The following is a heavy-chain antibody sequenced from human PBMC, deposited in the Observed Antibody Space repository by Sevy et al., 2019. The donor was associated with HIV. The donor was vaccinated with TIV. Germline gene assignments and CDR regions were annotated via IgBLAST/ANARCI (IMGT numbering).Heavy chain of an antibody. CDR2: ISYDGSNK. V-gene: IGHV3-30*18. D-gene: IGHD3-10*01. J-gene: IGHJ6*02. Sequence: GGSLRLSCAASGFTFSSYGMHWVRQAPGKGLEWVAVISYDGSNKYYADSVKGRFTISRDNSKNTLYLQMNSLRAEDTAVYYCAKDRYDGSGSFPTGMDVWGQGTTVTVSS. CDR3: AKDRYDGSGSFPTGMDV. CDR1: GFTFSSYG.